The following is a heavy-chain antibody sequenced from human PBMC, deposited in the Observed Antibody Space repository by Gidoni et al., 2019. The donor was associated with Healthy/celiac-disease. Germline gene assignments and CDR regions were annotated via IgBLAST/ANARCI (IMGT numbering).Heavy chain of an antibody. CDR3: AKSDTYYYDSSGYPLFDY. V-gene: IGHV3-30*18. Sequence: QVQLVESGGGVVQPGRSLRLSCAASGFTFSNSGMHWVRQAPGKGLEWVAVISYDGSNKYYADSVKGRFTISRDNSKNTLYLQMNSLRAEDTAVYYCAKSDTYYYDSSGYPLFDYWGQGTLVTVSS. D-gene: IGHD3-22*01. CDR1: GFTFSNSG. J-gene: IGHJ4*02. CDR2: ISYDGSNK.